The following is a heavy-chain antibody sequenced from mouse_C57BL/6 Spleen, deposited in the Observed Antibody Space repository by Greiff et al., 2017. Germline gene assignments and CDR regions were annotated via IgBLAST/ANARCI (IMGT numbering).Heavy chain of an antibody. D-gene: IGHD2-14*01. CDR1: GYTFTSYW. V-gene: IGHV1-64*01. Sequence: VQLQQPGAELVKPGASVKLSCKASGYTFTSYWLHWVKQRPGQGLEWIGMIHTNSGSTNYNEKFKSKATLTVDKSTSTAYMQLSILTSEDSAVYYCAGGYDEGFWYFDVWGTGTTVTVSS. J-gene: IGHJ1*03. CDR2: IHTNSGST. CDR3: AGGYDEGFWYFDV.